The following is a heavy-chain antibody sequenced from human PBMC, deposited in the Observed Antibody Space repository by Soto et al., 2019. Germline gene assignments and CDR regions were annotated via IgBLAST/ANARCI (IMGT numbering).Heavy chain of an antibody. CDR2: IYYSGST. D-gene: IGHD3-22*01. CDR3: ARLGSSGYYGLFDY. CDR1: GGSISSSSYY. V-gene: IGHV4-39*01. J-gene: IGHJ4*02. Sequence: QLQLQESGPGLVKPSETLSLTCTVSGGSISSSSYYWGWIRQPPGKGLEWFGSIYYSGSTYYNPSLMSRVTISVDTSKNQFSLKLSAVTAADTAVYYCARLGSSGYYGLFDYWGQGTLVTVSS.